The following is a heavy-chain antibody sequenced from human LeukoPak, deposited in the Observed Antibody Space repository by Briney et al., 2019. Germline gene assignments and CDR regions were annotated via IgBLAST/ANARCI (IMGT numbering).Heavy chain of an antibody. Sequence: SETLSLTCTVSGGSISSYYWSWIRQPPGKGLEWIGYIYYSGSTNYNPSLKSRVTISVDTSKNQFSLKLSSVTAADTAVYYCASISMVRGVIAFDPWGQGTLVTVSS. J-gene: IGHJ5*02. V-gene: IGHV4-59*01. CDR3: ASISMVRGVIAFDP. CDR1: GGSISSYY. CDR2: IYYSGST. D-gene: IGHD3-10*01.